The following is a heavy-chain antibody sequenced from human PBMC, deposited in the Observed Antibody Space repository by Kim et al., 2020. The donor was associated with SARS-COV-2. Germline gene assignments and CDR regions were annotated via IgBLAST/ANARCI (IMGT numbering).Heavy chain of an antibody. J-gene: IGHJ6*02. CDR3: GGLRYSPLYAMDV. CDR1: GGSINNYY. CDR2: IFYDGNI. D-gene: IGHD3-9*01. V-gene: IGHV4-59*13. Sequence: SETLSLTCTVSGGSINNYYWTWIRQPPGKGLEWIGYIFYDGNINYNPSFKSRVTISVDTSKNQFSLKLSSVTAADTAVYFYGGLRYSPLYAMDVGGQGTT.